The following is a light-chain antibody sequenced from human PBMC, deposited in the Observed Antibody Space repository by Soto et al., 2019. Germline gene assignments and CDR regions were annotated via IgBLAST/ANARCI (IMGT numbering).Light chain of an antibody. CDR2: AAS. J-gene: IGKJ4*01. CDR1: QNINNY. CDR3: QPLNSYSLT. V-gene: IGKV1-17*01. Sequence: DIQMTQSPSSVSASVGDSVTLTCRASQNINNYLSWYQQRPGKAPKLLIYAASTLQSGVPSRFSGSGSGTEFTLTIISLQPEDFATYSCQPLNSYSLTFGGWTMV.